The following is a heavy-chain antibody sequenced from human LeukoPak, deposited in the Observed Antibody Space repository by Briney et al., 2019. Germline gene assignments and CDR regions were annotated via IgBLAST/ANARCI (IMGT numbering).Heavy chain of an antibody. CDR3: ARSRDSGKGPLDY. D-gene: IGHD5-24*01. V-gene: IGHV1-3*01. Sequence: KFQGRVTITRDTSASTAYMELSSLRSEDTAVYYCARSRDSGKGPLDYWGQGTLVTVSS. J-gene: IGHJ4*02.